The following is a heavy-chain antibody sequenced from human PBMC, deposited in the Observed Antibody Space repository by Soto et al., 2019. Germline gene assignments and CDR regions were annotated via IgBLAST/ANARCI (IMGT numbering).Heavy chain of an antibody. CDR1: GGSISKSY. V-gene: IGHV4-59*01. CDR3: ARGGDAVAGYFDSGLHV. Sequence: QVQLQESGPGLVKPSETLSLTCSVSGGSISKSYWIWIRQSPGKRPEWIGYIHYTGATRYNPSLKSRVTVSADTFHNKISLKLSAVAAADTGVYYCARGGDAVAGYFDSGLHVWGRGTTVTVSS. J-gene: IGHJ6*02. CDR2: IHYTGAT. D-gene: IGHD6-19*01.